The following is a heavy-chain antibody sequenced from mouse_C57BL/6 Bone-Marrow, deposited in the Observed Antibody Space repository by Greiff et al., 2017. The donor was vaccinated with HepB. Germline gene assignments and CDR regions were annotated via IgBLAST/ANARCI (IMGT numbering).Heavy chain of an antibody. CDR2: INPSSGYT. V-gene: IGHV1-4*01. J-gene: IGHJ4*01. D-gene: IGHD1-1*01. Sequence: QVQLQQSGAELARPGASVKMSCKASGYTFTSYTMHWVKQRPGQGLEWIGYINPSSGYTKYNQKFKDKATLTADKSSSTAYMQLSSLTPEDTAVYYCARYGYCSSYDYAMDYWGQGTSVTVSS. CDR3: ARYGYCSSYDYAMDY. CDR1: GYTFTSYT.